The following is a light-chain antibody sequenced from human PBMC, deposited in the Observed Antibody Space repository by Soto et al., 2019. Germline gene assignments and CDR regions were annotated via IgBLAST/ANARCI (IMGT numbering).Light chain of an antibody. V-gene: IGKV1-5*03. Sequence: IQMPPSPSTLSASIGDRFTITCRASQTISDWLAWHQQKPGKAPKLLIYKASSLESGVPSRFSGSGSGTEFTLTISSLQPDDFATYYCLQYETYWTFGQGTKVDIK. J-gene: IGKJ1*01. CDR1: QTISDW. CDR3: LQYETYWT. CDR2: KAS.